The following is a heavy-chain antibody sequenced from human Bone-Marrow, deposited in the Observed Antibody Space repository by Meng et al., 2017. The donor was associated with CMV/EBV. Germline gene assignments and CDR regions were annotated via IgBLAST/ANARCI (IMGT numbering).Heavy chain of an antibody. V-gene: IGHV3-33*03. CDR1: GFIFRSYG. CDR3: AKDSSRSTWYGPDDYSGMDV. D-gene: IGHD6-13*01. J-gene: IGHJ6*02. CDR2: IWYDGSNE. Sequence: GGSLRLSCTASGFIFRSYGMHWVRQAPGKGLEWVAVIWYDGSNENYAESVKGRFTISRDYSKNTLYLQMSSLRAEDTAVYYCAKDSSRSTWYGPDDYSGMDVWGQGTTVTVSS.